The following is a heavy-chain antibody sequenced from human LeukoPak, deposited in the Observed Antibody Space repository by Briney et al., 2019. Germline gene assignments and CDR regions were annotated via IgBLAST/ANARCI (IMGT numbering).Heavy chain of an antibody. CDR2: ISGRGGST. J-gene: IGHJ4*02. CDR1: GFTFSSYA. D-gene: IGHD6-19*01. CDR3: AKVAVATPRGGFDY. V-gene: IGHV3-23*01. Sequence: CXASGFTFSSYAMSWVRQAPGKGLEGVSAISGRGGSTYYADSVKGRFTISRDNSKNTLYLQMNSLRAEDTAVYYCAKVAVATPRGGFDYWGQGTLVTVSS.